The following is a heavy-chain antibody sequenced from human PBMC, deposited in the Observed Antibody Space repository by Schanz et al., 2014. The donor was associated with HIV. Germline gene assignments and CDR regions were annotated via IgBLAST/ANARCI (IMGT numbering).Heavy chain of an antibody. CDR2: ISAYNGNT. Sequence: QVQLVQSGAEVKKPGASVKVSCKASGYTFTSYGISWVRQAPGQGLEWMGWISAYNGNTNYVQKFQGRVTMTTDTSTSAAYMELSTLRSEDTAVYYCARGRGSGSPPNYYSYYAMDVWGQGTTVTVSS. CDR3: ARGRGSGSPPNYYSYYAMDV. V-gene: IGHV1-18*01. CDR1: GYTFTSYG. J-gene: IGHJ6*02. D-gene: IGHD3-10*01.